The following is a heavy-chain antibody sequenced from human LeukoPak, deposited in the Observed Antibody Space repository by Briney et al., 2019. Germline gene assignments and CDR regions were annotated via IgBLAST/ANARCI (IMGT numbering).Heavy chain of an antibody. CDR3: ARGWDILYYFDY. V-gene: IGHV1-2*02. D-gene: IGHD3-9*01. Sequence: EASVKVSCKASGYTFTNYYVHWVRQAPGQGLERMGWINPNSGGTNYAQTFQGRVTMTRDTSINTAYMELSRLISDDTAVYYCARGWDILYYFDYWGQGTLVTVSS. CDR1: GYTFTNYY. J-gene: IGHJ4*02. CDR2: INPNSGGT.